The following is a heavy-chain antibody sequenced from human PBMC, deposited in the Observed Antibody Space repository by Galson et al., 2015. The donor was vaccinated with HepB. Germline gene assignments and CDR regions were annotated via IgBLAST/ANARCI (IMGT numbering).Heavy chain of an antibody. V-gene: IGHV3-23*01. CDR2: VSTSGDRT. D-gene: IGHD3-22*01. J-gene: IGHJ4*02. CDR1: GFTFRNSA. Sequence: SLRLSCAASGFTFRNSAMTWVRQVPGKGLEWVSGVSTSGDRTYYPDSVRGRFSMSRDNSKNTVYLQMNDLRPEDTAIYYCAKSGYDGSGYGFNDYWGQGTLVTATS. CDR3: AKSGYDGSGYGFNDY.